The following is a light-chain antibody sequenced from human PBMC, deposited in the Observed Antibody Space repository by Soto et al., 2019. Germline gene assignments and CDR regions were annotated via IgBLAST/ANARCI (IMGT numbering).Light chain of an antibody. Sequence: EIVLTQSPVTLSLSPGERATLSCRASQSVNIYLAWYQQKPGQAPRLLIYDTSSRATGIPARFSGSGSGTDFTLTISSLEPEDFAVYYCQQRSDWTSTFGGGTKVEIK. CDR3: QQRSDWTST. V-gene: IGKV3-11*01. CDR1: QSVNIY. J-gene: IGKJ4*01. CDR2: DTS.